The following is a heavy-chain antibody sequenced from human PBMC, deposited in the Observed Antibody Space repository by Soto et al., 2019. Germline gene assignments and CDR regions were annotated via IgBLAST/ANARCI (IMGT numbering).Heavy chain of an antibody. CDR1: GFTFSSYS. D-gene: IGHD6-6*01. CDR3: ASHYSSSSDFDY. V-gene: IGHV3-21*01. Sequence: PGGSLRLSCAASGFTFSSYSMNWVRQAPGKGLEWVSSISSSSSYIYYADSVKGRFTISRDNAKNSLYLQMNSLRAEDTAVYYCASHYSSSSDFDYWGQGTLVTVSS. J-gene: IGHJ4*02. CDR2: ISSSSSYI.